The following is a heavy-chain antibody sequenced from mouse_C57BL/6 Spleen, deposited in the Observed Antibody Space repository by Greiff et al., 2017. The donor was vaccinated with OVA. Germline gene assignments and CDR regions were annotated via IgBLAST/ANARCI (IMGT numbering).Heavy chain of an antibody. D-gene: IGHD1-1*02. Sequence: EVKLVESGEGLVKPGGSLKLSCAASGFTFSSYAMSWVRQTPEKRLEWVAYISSGGDYIYYADTVKGRFTISRDNARNTLYLQMSSLKSEDTAMYYCTRDRGLSAFAYWGQGTLVTVSA. CDR3: TRDRGLSAFAY. V-gene: IGHV5-9-1*02. CDR1: GFTFSSYA. CDR2: ISSGGDYI. J-gene: IGHJ3*01.